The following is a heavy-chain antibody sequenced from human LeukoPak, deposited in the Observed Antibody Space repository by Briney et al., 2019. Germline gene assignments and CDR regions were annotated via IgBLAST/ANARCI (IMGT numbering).Heavy chain of an antibody. J-gene: IGHJ6*03. Sequence: GSVKVSCKASGYTFTSYYMHWVRQAPGQGLEWMGIINPSGGSTSYAQKFQGRVTMTRDTSTSTVYMELSSLRSGDTAVYYCARAPYYDFWSGSNYYYYMDVWGKGTTVTVSS. CDR1: GYTFTSYY. CDR2: INPSGGST. V-gene: IGHV1-46*01. CDR3: ARAPYYDFWSGSNYYYYMDV. D-gene: IGHD3-3*01.